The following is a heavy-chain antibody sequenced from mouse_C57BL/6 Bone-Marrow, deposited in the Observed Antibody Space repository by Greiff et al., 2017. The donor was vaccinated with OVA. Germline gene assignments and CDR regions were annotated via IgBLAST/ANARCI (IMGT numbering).Heavy chain of an antibody. CDR3: AIKSSYDWFAY. CDR2: IHPSDSDT. D-gene: IGHD1-1*01. Sequence: QVQLQQPGAELVKPGASVKVSCKASGYTFTSYWMHWVKQRPGQGLEWIGRIHPSDSDTNYNQKFKGKATLTVDKSSSTAYMQLSSLTSEDSAVYYCAIKSSYDWFAYWGQGTLVTVSA. V-gene: IGHV1-74*01. J-gene: IGHJ3*01. CDR1: GYTFTSYW.